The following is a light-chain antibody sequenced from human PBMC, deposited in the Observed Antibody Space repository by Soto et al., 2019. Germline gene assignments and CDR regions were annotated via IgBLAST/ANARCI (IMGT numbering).Light chain of an antibody. V-gene: IGKV1-5*03. CDR1: QSISSW. J-gene: IGKJ3*01. CDR3: QQYNSYSPVT. Sequence: DIQMTQSPSTLSASVGDRVTITCRASQSISSWLAWYQQKPGKAPKLLIYKASSLESGVPSRFSGSGSGTGFTLTISSLQPDDFATYYCQQYNSYSPVTFGPGTKVDIK. CDR2: KAS.